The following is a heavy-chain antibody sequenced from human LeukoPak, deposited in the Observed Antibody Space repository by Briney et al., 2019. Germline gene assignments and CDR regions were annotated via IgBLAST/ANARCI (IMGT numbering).Heavy chain of an antibody. CDR1: GFTFSSYA. J-gene: IGHJ6*04. V-gene: IGHV3-64D*06. CDR2: ISSNGGST. D-gene: IGHD2-15*01. CDR3: VKDPVVAATRGYYYGMDV. Sequence: GGSLRLFCSASGFTFSSYAMHWGRQAPGKGLEYVSAISSNGGSTYYADSVKGRFTISRDNSKNTLYLQMSSLRAEDTAVYYCVKDPVVAATRGYYYGMDVWGKGTTVTVSS.